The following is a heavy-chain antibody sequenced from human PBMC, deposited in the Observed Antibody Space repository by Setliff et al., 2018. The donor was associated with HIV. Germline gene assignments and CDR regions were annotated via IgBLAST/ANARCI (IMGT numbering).Heavy chain of an antibody. D-gene: IGHD3-9*01. CDR3: ARQGDYDILTGYYRGPHDAFDI. J-gene: IGHJ3*02. CDR1: GYSFTSYW. Sequence: PGESLKISCKGSGYSFTSYWIAWVRQMPGKGLEWMGIIYPGDSDTRYRLSFQGQVTISADKSISTAYLQWGSLKASDTAMYYCARQGDYDILTGYYRGPHDAFDIWGQGTMVTVSS. CDR2: IYPGDSDT. V-gene: IGHV5-51*01.